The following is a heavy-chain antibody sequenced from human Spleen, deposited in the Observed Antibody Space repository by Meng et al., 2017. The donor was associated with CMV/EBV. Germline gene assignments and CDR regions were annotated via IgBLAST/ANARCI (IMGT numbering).Heavy chain of an antibody. CDR3: AKDVSGTVAGTFDY. Sequence: GESLKISCAASGFTFSSYGMHWVRQAPGKGLEWVAVIWYDGSNKYYADSVKGRFTISRDNSKNTLYLQMNSLRAEDTAVYYCAKDVSGTVAGTFDYWGQGTLVTVSS. CDR2: IWYDGSNK. CDR1: GFTFSSYG. J-gene: IGHJ4*02. D-gene: IGHD6-19*01. V-gene: IGHV3-33*06.